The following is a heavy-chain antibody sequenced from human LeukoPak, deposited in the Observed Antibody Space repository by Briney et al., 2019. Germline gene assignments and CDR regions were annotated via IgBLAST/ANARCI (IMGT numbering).Heavy chain of an antibody. V-gene: IGHV4-34*01. CDR1: GGSFSGYY. D-gene: IGHD3-22*01. CDR3: ARIHRRADSSGYYYEDWYFDL. CDR2: IDHSGST. Sequence: PSETLSLTCAVYGGSFSGYYWSWIRQPPGKGLEWIGEIDHSGSTNYNPSLKSRVTISVDTSKNQFSLKLSSVTAADTAVYYCARIHRRADSSGYYYEDWYFDLWGRGTLVTVSS. J-gene: IGHJ2*01.